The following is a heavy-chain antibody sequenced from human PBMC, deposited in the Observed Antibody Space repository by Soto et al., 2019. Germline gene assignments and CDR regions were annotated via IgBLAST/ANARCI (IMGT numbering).Heavy chain of an antibody. CDR2: IFHGGNT. V-gene: IGHV4-38-2*01. J-gene: IGHJ3*01. D-gene: IGHD2-15*01. CDR1: GCCISSGND. CDR3: ARARWYDAFDV. Sequence: PSETLSLTCAVSGCCISSGNDWGLIRKPPGKGLEWIGSIFHGGNTYYNPSLKSRVTISVDMSKNQFSLKLNSVTAADTAVYSRARARWYDAFDVWGQGTVVTVSS.